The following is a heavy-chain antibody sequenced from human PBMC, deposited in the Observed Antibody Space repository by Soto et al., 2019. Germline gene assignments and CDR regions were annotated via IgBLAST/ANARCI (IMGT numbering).Heavy chain of an antibody. Sequence: PSETLSLTCNVSGVSIRSNYWTWIRQSPGKGLEWIGYVYFTGTTNYNPSLKSRVSISLGTSKNQMSLKLNSMTAADTAVYYCARGDGYYDLWSGYFDPWGQGTLVTVSS. J-gene: IGHJ5*02. CDR3: ARGDGYYDLWSGYFDP. V-gene: IGHV4-59*01. CDR2: VYFTGTT. CDR1: GVSIRSNY. D-gene: IGHD3-3*01.